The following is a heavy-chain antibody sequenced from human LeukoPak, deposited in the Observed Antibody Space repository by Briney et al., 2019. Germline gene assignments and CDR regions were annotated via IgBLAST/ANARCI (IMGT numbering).Heavy chain of an antibody. V-gene: IGHV1-2*06. J-gene: IGHJ5*02. D-gene: IGHD5-24*01. CDR1: GYTFTGYY. CDR2: INPNSGGT. CDR3: ARARDGYNYWFDP. Sequence: ASVKVSCKASGYTFTGYYMHWVRQAPGQGLDWMGRINPNSGGTNYAQKFQGRVTMTRGTSISTAYMELSRLRSDDTAVYYCARARDGYNYWFDPWGQGTLVTVSS.